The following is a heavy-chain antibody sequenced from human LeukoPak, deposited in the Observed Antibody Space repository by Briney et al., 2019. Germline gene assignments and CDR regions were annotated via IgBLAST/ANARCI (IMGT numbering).Heavy chain of an antibody. V-gene: IGHV4-4*07. CDR1: GGSISSYY. J-gene: IGHJ6*02. CDR3: ARVATGTNWYGMDV. CDR2: IYTSGST. Sequence: SETLSLTCTVAGGSISSYYWSWIRQPAGKGLEWIGRIYTSGSTNYNPSLKSRVTMSVDTSKNQFSLKLSSVTAADTAVYYCARVATGTNWYGMDVWGQGTTVTVSS. D-gene: IGHD1-1*01.